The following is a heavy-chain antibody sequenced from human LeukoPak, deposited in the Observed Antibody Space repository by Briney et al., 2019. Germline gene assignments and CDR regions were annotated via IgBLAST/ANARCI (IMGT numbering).Heavy chain of an antibody. J-gene: IGHJ5*02. CDR1: GFTFSSYS. V-gene: IGHV3-48*01. D-gene: IGHD2-2*03. CDR3: ARGPLGIVVVPAAPA. Sequence: PGGSLRLSCAASGFTFSSYSMNSVRQAPGKGLEWVSYISSSSSTIYYADSVKGRFTISRDNAKNSLYLQMNSLRAEDTAVYYCARGPLGIVVVPAAPAWGQGTLVTVSS. CDR2: ISSSSSTI.